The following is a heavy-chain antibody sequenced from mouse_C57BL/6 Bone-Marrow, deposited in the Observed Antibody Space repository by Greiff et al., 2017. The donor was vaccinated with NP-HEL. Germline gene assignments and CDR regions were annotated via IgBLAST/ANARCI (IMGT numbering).Heavy chain of an antibody. CDR1: GYTFTEYT. CDR3: ARHEGRFYYGNYVGFAY. CDR2: FYPGSGSI. D-gene: IGHD2-1*01. V-gene: IGHV1-62-2*01. Sequence: VQLQQSGAELVKPGASVKLSCKASGYTFTEYTINWVKQRSGQGLEWIGWFYPGSGSIKYNEKFKDKATLTADKSSSTVYMELSRLTSEDSAVYFCARHEGRFYYGNYVGFAYWGQGTLVTVSA. J-gene: IGHJ3*01.